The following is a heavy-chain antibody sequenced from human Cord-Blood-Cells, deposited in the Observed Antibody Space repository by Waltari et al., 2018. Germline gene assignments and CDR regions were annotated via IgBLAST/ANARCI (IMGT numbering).Heavy chain of an antibody. D-gene: IGHD2-2*01. J-gene: IGHJ5*02. Sequence: QVQLQQWGAGLLKPSETLSLTCAVYGGSFSGYYWSWIRQPPGKGLEWIGEIKHSGSTNYNPSLKSRVTISVDTSKNQFSLKLSSVTAADTAVYYCARDGVYCSSTSCYYNWFDPWGQGTLVTVSS. V-gene: IGHV4-34*01. CDR2: IKHSGST. CDR1: GGSFSGYY. CDR3: ARDGVYCSSTSCYYNWFDP.